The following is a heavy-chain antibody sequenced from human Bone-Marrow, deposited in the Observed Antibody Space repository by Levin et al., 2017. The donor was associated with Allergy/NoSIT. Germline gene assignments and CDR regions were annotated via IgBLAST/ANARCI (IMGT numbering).Heavy chain of an antibody. CDR3: ARDQAGIDY. V-gene: IGHV3-74*01. CDR2: ISSDGTTT. J-gene: IGHJ4*02. D-gene: IGHD6-13*01. CDR1: GFTFSYYW. Sequence: LPGGSLRLSCAASGFTFSYYWMHWVRQAPGKGLVWVSRISSDGTTTRYADSVKGRFTISRDNAKNTLYLQMNSLRAEDTAVYYCARDQAGIDYWGQGTLVTVSS.